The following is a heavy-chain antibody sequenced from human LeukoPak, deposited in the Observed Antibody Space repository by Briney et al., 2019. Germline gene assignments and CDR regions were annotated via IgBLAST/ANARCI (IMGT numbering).Heavy chain of an antibody. CDR2: INSDGSTA. J-gene: IGHJ4*02. V-gene: IGHV3-74*01. D-gene: IGHD3-10*01. CDR3: AKRSYYGSGSSDY. Sequence: GGSLRLSGAAPGFTLNGYWMHWVRQAPGKGLVWVSRINSDGSTASYADSVKGRFTISRDNSKNTLYLQMNSLRAEDTAVYYCAKRSYYGSGSSDYWGQGTLVTVSS. CDR1: GFTLNGYW.